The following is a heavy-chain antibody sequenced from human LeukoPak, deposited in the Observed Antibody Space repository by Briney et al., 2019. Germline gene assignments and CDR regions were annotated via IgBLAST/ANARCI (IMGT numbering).Heavy chain of an antibody. CDR1: GFTFSSYA. Sequence: PGRSLRLSCAASGFTFSSYAMHWVRQAPGKGLEWVAVISYDGSNKYYADSVKGRFTISRDNSKNTLYLQMNSLRAEDTAVYYCARGKSGSYLSFPERYYYYAMNVWGQGTTVTVSS. CDR2: ISYDGSNK. D-gene: IGHD1-26*01. V-gene: IGHV3-30-3*01. CDR3: ARGKSGSYLSFPERYYYYAMNV. J-gene: IGHJ6*02.